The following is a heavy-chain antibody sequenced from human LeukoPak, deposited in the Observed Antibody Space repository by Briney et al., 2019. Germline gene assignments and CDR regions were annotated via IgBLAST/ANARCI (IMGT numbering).Heavy chain of an antibody. Sequence: SETLSLTCTVSGGSISSSRYYWGWIRQPPGKGLEWIGNIYYSGSTYYNPSLKSRVTISVDTSKNQFSLKLSSVTAADTAVYYCARDRRYGSGSYYMRYWGQGTLVTVSS. V-gene: IGHV4-39*02. CDR1: GGSISSSRYY. CDR2: IYYSGST. CDR3: ARDRRYGSGSYYMRY. J-gene: IGHJ4*02. D-gene: IGHD3-10*01.